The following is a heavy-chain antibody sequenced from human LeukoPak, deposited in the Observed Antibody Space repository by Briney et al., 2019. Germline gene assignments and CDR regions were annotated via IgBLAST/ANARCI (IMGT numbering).Heavy chain of an antibody. Sequence: GGSMRLSCAASGFTFSSYGMSWVRQAPGKGLEWVSAISGSGGSTYYADSVKGRFTISRDNSKNTLYLQMNSLRAEDTAVYYCAKERFLEWLSRPYYFDYWGQGTLVTVSS. D-gene: IGHD3-3*01. V-gene: IGHV3-23*01. CDR2: ISGSGGST. CDR1: GFTFSSYG. J-gene: IGHJ4*02. CDR3: AKERFLEWLSRPYYFDY.